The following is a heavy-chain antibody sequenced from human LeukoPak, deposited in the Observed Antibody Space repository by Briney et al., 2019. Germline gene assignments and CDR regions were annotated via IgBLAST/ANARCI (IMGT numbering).Heavy chain of an antibody. V-gene: IGHV3-48*01. CDR3: AREGTAAAAPGGYYGMDV. CDR2: ISSSSSTI. CDR1: GFTFSSYS. Sequence: GGSLRLSCAASGFTFSSYSMNWVRQAQGKGLEWVSYISSSSSTIYYADSVKGRFTISRDNAKNSLYLQMNSLRAEDTAVYYCAREGTAAAAPGGYYGMDVSGQGTTVSVSS. D-gene: IGHD6-13*01. J-gene: IGHJ6*02.